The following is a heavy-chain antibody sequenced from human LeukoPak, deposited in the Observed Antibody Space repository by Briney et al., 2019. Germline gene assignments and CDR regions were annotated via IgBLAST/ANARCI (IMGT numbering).Heavy chain of an antibody. J-gene: IGHJ4*02. V-gene: IGHV3-23*01. CDR3: AKDLSGYQRGVFDS. D-gene: IGHD3-22*01. Sequence: GGSLRLSCAASGVTFSTYGMSWVRQAPGKGLEWVSAISDSGGTTYYADSVKGRFTISRDNSKDTLYLQMNSLRAEDTALYYCAKDLSGYQRGVFDSWGQGTLVTVSS. CDR2: ISDSGGTT. CDR1: GVTFSTYG.